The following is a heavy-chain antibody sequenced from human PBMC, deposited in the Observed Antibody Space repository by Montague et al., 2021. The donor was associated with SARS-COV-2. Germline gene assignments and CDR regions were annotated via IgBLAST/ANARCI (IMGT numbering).Heavy chain of an antibody. J-gene: IGHJ6*02. V-gene: IGHV4-34*01. Sequence: SETLSLTCAVYGGSLSGYYWSWIRQSPEKGLEWIGEINHNANTKYNPSLKSPVTISIDTSKNQFSLKMTSVTAADTATYYCASGIYPSGSYYNRYYYGLNIWGPGTTVIVSS. CDR3: ASGIYPSGSYYNRYYYGLNI. CDR2: INHNANT. D-gene: IGHD3-10*01. CDR1: GGSLSGYY.